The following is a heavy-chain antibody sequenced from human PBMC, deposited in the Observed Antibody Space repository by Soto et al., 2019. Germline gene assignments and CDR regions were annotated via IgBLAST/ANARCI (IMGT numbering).Heavy chain of an antibody. CDR1: GGSFSGYY. CDR2: INHSGST. J-gene: IGHJ3*02. CDR3: ARRLLRFLEWLPRKDAFDI. D-gene: IGHD3-3*01. Sequence: PSATLSLTCAVYGGSFSGYYWSWIRQPPGKGLEWIGEINHSGSTNYNPSLKSRVTISVDTSKNQFSLKLSSVTAADTAVYYCARRLLRFLEWLPRKDAFDIWGQGTMVTVSS. V-gene: IGHV4-34*01.